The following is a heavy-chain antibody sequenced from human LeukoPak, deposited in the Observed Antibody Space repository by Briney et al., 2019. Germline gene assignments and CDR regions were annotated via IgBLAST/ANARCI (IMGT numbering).Heavy chain of an antibody. V-gene: IGHV4-34*01. D-gene: IGHD5-24*01. CDR1: GGYFSGYY. J-gene: IGHJ6*03. CDR2: INHSGST. CDR3: ARGGGRWLQLGGYYYYMDV. Sequence: PSETLSLTCAVYGGYFSGYYWSWIRQPPGNGLEWIGEINHSGSTNYNPSLKSRVTISVDTSKNQFSLKLSSVTAADTAVYYCARGGGRWLQLGGYYYYMDVCGIGTTVTVSS.